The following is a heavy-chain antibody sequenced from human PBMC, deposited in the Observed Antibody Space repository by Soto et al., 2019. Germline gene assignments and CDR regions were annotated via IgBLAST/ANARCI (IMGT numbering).Heavy chain of an antibody. Sequence: SETLSLTCAVSGGSISSSNYYWGWIRQPPGKGLEWIGYVFSSGYSETTHYNPSLKSRVAISVDTSKNQFSLKLNSVTAADAALYYCARDFFDSSDYTTNWFDPWGQGTLVTVSS. D-gene: IGHD3-22*01. CDR3: ARDFFDSSDYTTNWFDP. V-gene: IGHV4-39*01. CDR2: VFSSGYSETT. J-gene: IGHJ5*02. CDR1: GGSISSSNYY.